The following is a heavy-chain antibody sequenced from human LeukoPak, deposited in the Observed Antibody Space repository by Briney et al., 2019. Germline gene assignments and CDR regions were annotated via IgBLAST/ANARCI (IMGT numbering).Heavy chain of an antibody. CDR2: ISGGGDSP. J-gene: IGHJ3*02. D-gene: IGHD2-15*01. CDR1: GFTFGSYG. Sequence: PGGSLRLSCAASGFTFGSYGMSWVRQAPGKGLEWVSGISGGGDSPYYADPVKGRFTISRDNSKTTVYLQMNSLRAEDTAVYYCAKDRRTLDAFDIWGQGTMVTVSS. CDR3: AKDRRTLDAFDI. V-gene: IGHV3-23*01.